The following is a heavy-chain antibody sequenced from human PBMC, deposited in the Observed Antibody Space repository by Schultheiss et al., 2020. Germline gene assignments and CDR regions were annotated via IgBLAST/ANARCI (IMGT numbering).Heavy chain of an antibody. J-gene: IGHJ4*02. V-gene: IGHV4-38-2*01. CDR1: GYSISSGYY. CDR2: IYYSGST. D-gene: IGHD3-3*02. CDR3: ARHFWGRGPAGY. Sequence: SETLSLTCAVSGYSISSGYYWGWIRQPPGKGLEWIGYIYYSGSTNYNPSLKSRVTISVDTSKNQFSLKLSSVTAADTAVYYCARHFWGRGPAGYWGQGTLVTVSS.